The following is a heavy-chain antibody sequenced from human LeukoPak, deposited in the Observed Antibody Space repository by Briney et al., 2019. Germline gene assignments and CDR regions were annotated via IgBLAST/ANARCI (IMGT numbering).Heavy chain of an antibody. J-gene: IGHJ6*02. CDR2: FIPEEGES. Sequence: ASVKVSCEVSGVTLIELSMHWVRQAPGKGLEWMGNFIPEEGESVYAQKFQGRVTMTEDPSADTAYMELSRLRSEDTAVYYCATERSAGSGMDVWGQGTTVTVSS. CDR1: GVTLIELS. D-gene: IGHD1-26*01. V-gene: IGHV1-24*01. CDR3: ATERSAGSGMDV.